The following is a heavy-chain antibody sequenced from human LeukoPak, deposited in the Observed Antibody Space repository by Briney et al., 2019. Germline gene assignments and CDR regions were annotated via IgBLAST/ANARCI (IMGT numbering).Heavy chain of an antibody. D-gene: IGHD3-22*01. J-gene: IGHJ4*02. CDR1: GFTFSIYS. V-gene: IGHV3-21*01. Sequence: PGGSLRLSCAASGFTFSIYSMNWVRQAPGKGLEWVSSIDSSSYNIYYADSVKGRFTISRDNAQSSVFLQMNSLRAEDTAVYYCARDLAYYYDRNYDWGQGTLATASS. CDR3: ARDLAYYYDRNYD. CDR2: IDSSSYNI.